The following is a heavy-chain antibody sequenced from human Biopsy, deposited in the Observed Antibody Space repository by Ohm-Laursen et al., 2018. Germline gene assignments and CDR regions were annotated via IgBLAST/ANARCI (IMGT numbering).Heavy chain of an antibody. CDR1: GDSINSSY. D-gene: IGHD3-3*01. J-gene: IGHJ4*02. CDR3: ARQVDFWSGYVDY. CDR2: ISNSGNT. V-gene: IGHV4-59*08. Sequence: GTLSLTCTVSGDSINSSYWSWIRQPPGKGLEWIGFISNSGNTNYNPSLKSRVTISVDTSNNQFSLKLRSVTAADTAVYYCARQVDFWSGYVDYWGQGTLVAVSS.